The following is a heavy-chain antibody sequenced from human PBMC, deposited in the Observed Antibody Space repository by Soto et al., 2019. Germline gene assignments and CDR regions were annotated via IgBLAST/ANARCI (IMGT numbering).Heavy chain of an antibody. V-gene: IGHV3-30*18. CDR1: GFTFSSYG. CDR2: ISYDGSNK. J-gene: IGHJ4*02. D-gene: IGHD3-22*01. Sequence: GGSLRLSCAASGFTFSSYGMHWVRQAPGKGLEWVAVISYDGSNKYYADSVKGRFTISRDNSKNTLYLQMNSLRAEDTAVYYCAKWRIDYYDSSGSLDYWGQGTLVTVSS. CDR3: AKWRIDYYDSSGSLDY.